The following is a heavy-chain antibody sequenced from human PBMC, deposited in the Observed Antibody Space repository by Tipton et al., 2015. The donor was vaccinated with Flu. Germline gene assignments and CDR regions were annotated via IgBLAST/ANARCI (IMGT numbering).Heavy chain of an antibody. J-gene: IGHJ5*02. D-gene: IGHD4-11*01. CDR3: ARRDYSNYVSEPKNWFDP. CDR2: THKTGST. Sequence: TLSLTCTVSGGSMSGRGLYWNWIRQHPEKGLEWIGNTHKTGSTYFNPSLRNRVTISVDTSKNQFSLRMTSVTAADTAVYYCARRDYSNYVSEPKNWFDPWGQGTLVTVSS. CDR1: GGSMSGRGLY. V-gene: IGHV4-31*03.